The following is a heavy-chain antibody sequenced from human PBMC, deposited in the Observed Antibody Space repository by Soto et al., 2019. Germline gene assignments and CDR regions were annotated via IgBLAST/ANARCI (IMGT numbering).Heavy chain of an antibody. Sequence: PTLVNPTQTLTLTCTFSGFSLSTSGMSVTWIRQPPGKALEWLALIDWDDDKYYTTSLKTRLTISKDTSKNQVVLTMTNVDPVDTATYYCARSYCSGGSCYGGPDWFDPWGQGTLVTV. CDR2: IDWDDDK. J-gene: IGHJ5*02. D-gene: IGHD2-15*01. CDR1: GFSLSTSGMS. V-gene: IGHV2-70*01. CDR3: ARSYCSGGSCYGGPDWFDP.